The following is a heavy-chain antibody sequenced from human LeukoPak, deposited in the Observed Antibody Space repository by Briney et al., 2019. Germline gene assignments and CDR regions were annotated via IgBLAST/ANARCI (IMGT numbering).Heavy chain of an antibody. CDR3: ARARSYCGGDCYTIFDY. V-gene: IGHV1-2*02. CDR1: GYTFTGYY. J-gene: IGHJ4*02. CDR2: INPNSGGT. D-gene: IGHD2-21*02. Sequence: GASVKVSCKASGYTFTGYYMHWVRQAPGQGLEWMGWINPNSGGTNYAQKFQGRVTMTRDTSISTAYMELSRLRSDDTAVYYCARARSYCGGDCYTIFDYWGQGTLVTVSS.